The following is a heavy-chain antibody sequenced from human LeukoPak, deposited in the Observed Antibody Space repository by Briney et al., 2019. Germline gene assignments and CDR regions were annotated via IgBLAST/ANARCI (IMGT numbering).Heavy chain of an antibody. V-gene: IGHV1-2*02. CDR1: GYTFTGYY. CDR3: ARARKVQLLWFGELFDY. J-gene: IGHJ4*02. CDR2: INPNNGGT. Sequence: ASVKVSCKASGYTFTGYYMHWLRQAPGQGLEWMGYINPNNGGTHFAQKFQGRVTMTRDTSISAAYMDLSNLRSDDTAVYYCARARKVQLLWFGELFDYWGQGTLVTVSS. D-gene: IGHD3-10*01.